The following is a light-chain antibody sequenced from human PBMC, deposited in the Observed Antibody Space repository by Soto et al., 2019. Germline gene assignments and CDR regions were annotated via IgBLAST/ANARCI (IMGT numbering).Light chain of an antibody. J-gene: IGKJ1*01. CDR1: QSISSW. Sequence: DIQMTQSPSSLSASVGDRVTITCRASQSISSWLAWYQQKPGKAPKLLIYDASSLESGVPSRFSGSGSGTEFTLTISSLQPDDCATYYCQQYNSNSQTFGQGTKV. CDR2: DAS. V-gene: IGKV1-5*01. CDR3: QQYNSNSQT.